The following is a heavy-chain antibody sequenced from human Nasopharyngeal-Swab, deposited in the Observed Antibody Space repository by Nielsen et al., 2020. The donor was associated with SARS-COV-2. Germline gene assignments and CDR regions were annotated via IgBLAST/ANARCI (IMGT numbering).Heavy chain of an antibody. J-gene: IGHJ4*02. CDR1: GFLFSASA. Sequence: ESLKISCSASGFLFSASAIHWVRQASGKGLEWVGRIGDKDHNYATTYGASVQGRFTISRDDSKDTAFLQMDSLKTEDTALYYCTTDFYFDYWGQGTLVTVSS. CDR2: IGDKDHNYAT. V-gene: IGHV3-73*01. CDR3: TTDFYFDY.